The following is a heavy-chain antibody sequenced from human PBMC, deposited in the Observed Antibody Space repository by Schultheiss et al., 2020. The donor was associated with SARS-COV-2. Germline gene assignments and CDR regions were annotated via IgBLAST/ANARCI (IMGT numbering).Heavy chain of an antibody. CDR3: ARGTVRGVYYFDY. D-gene: IGHD3-10*01. Sequence: SETLSLTCTVSGGSVSSGSYYWSWIRQPPGKGLEWIGYIYYSGSTNYNPSLKSRVTISVDTSKNQFSLKLSSVTAADTAVYYCARGTVRGVYYFDYWGQGTLVTVSS. V-gene: IGHV4-61*01. CDR1: GGSVSSGSYY. CDR2: IYYSGST. J-gene: IGHJ4*02.